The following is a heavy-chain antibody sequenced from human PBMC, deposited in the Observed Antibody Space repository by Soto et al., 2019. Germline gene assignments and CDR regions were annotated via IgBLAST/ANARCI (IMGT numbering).Heavy chain of an antibody. V-gene: IGHV1-69*02. Sequence: QVQLVQSGAEVKKPGSSVKVSCKASGGTFSSYTISWVRQAPGQGLEWMGRIIPILGIANYAQKFQGRVTITANKSTSTAYMELSSLRSEDTAVYYCARTLGYCSSTSCPNWFDPWGQGTLVTVSS. CDR3: ARTLGYCSSTSCPNWFDP. CDR2: IIPILGIA. CDR1: GGTFSSYT. J-gene: IGHJ5*02. D-gene: IGHD2-2*01.